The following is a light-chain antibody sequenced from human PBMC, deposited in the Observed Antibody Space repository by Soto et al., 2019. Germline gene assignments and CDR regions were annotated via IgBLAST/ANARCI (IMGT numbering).Light chain of an antibody. CDR3: QQANSFPWT. J-gene: IGKJ2*02. CDR2: AAS. Sequence: DIQMTQSPSSVSASVGDSVTITCRASQDITTWLTWYQQRPGKAPKVLIYAASSLQSGVPSRFSGSGSGTDFTLTISSLQPEDFATSYCQQANSFPWTFGQGTKLDIK. CDR1: QDITTW. V-gene: IGKV1-12*01.